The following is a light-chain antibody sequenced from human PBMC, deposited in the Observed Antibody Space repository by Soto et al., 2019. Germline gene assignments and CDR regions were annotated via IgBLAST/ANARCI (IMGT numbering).Light chain of an antibody. J-gene: IGLJ3*02. CDR2: GNT. V-gene: IGLV1-40*01. CDR3: QSYDSSLSARV. Sequence: QAVVTQPPSVSGAPGQRVTISCSGGSSNIGAGYDVQWYQQLPGTAPKLLIYGNTNRPSGVPDRFSASKSGTSASLAITGLQAEDEADYHCQSYDSSLSARVFGGGTKLTVL. CDR1: SSNIGAGYD.